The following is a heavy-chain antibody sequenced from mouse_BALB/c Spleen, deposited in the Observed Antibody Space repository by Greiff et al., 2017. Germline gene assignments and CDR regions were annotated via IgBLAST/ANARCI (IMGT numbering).Heavy chain of an antibody. J-gene: IGHJ1*01. CDR1: GFTFSSFG. CDR3: ARSLNYYGSSYGWYFDV. D-gene: IGHD1-1*01. Sequence: DVQLVESGGGLVQPGGSRKLSCAASGFTFSSFGMHWVRQAPEKGLEWVAYISSGSSTIYYADTVKGRFTISRDNPKNTLFLQMTSLRSEDTAMYYCARSLNYYGSSYGWYFDVWAAGTTVTVSS. CDR2: ISSGSSTI. V-gene: IGHV5-17*02.